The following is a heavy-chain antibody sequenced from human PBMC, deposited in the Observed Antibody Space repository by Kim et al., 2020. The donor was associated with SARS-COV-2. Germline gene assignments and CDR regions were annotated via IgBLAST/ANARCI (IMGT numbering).Heavy chain of an antibody. CDR1: GYTFTSYY. J-gene: IGHJ5*02. D-gene: IGHD6-13*01. CDR2: INPSGGST. Sequence: ASVEVSCKASGYTFTSYYMHWVRQAPGQGLEWMGIINPSGGSTSYAQKFQGRVTMTRDTSTSTVYMELSSLRSEDTAVYYCARDSKSIAAAGPPFYWFDPWGQGTLVTVSS. CDR3: ARDSKSIAAAGPPFYWFDP. V-gene: IGHV1-46*01.